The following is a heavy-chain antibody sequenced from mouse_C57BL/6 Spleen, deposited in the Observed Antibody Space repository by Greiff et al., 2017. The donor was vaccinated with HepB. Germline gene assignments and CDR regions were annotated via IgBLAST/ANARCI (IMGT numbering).Heavy chain of an antibody. J-gene: IGHJ1*03. Sequence: QVQLQQSGAELVKPGASVKISCKASGYAFSSYWMNWVKQRPGKGLGWIGQIYPGDGDTNYNGKFKGKATLTADKSSSTAYMQLSSLTSEDSAVYFCARSHWDGSYWYFGVWGTGTTVTVSS. CDR1: GYAFSSYW. CDR3: ARSHWDGSYWYFGV. CDR2: IYPGDGDT. V-gene: IGHV1-80*01. D-gene: IGHD4-1*01.